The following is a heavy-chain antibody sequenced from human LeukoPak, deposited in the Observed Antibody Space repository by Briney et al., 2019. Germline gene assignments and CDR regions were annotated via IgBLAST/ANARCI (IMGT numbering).Heavy chain of an antibody. D-gene: IGHD2-15*01. J-gene: IGHJ6*03. CDR3: PPEMREVVVATTVYYYYMDV. CDR2: IYTSGST. CDR1: DCSISSGSYY. V-gene: IGHV4-61*02. Sequence: SQTLSLTCTGSDCSISSGSYYWSWIRQPAGKGLEWIGRIYTSGSTNYNPSLKSRVTISVDTSKNQFSLDLSSVTAADTAVSNYPPEMREVVVATTVYYYYMDVWGKGTTVTVSS.